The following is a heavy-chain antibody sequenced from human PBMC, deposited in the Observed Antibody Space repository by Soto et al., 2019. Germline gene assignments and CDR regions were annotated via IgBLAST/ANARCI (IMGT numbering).Heavy chain of an antibody. CDR1: GGTFSSYA. CDR3: ARDMSGSYYDYYYGMDV. V-gene: IGHV1-69*01. CDR2: IIPIFGTA. J-gene: IGHJ6*02. Sequence: QVQLVQSGAEVKKPASSVKVSCKDSGGTFSSYAISWVRQAPGQGLEWMGGIIPIFGTANYAQKFQGRVTITADESTSTAYMELSSLRSEDTAVYYCARDMSGSYYDYYYGMDVWGQGTTVTVSS. D-gene: IGHD1-26*01.